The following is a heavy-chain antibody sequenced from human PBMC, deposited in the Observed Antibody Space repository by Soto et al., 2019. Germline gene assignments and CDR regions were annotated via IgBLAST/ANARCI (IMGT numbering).Heavy chain of an antibody. D-gene: IGHD1-1*01. CDR1: GGSLSNYY. V-gene: IGHV4-34*01. Sequence: WETLSLTCAVSGGSLSNYYWPWIRQSPGKGLEWIGEIHPSGSTYYNPSLRSRVTISVDTPKNQFSLRLTSLTAADTAVYYCARGRDEYKLGNVWGHGTTVTVSS. CDR2: IHPSGST. CDR3: ARGRDEYKLGNV. J-gene: IGHJ6*02.